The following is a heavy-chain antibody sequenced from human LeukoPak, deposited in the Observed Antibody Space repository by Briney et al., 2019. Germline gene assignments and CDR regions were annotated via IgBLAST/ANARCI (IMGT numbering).Heavy chain of an antibody. D-gene: IGHD6-19*01. J-gene: IGHJ5*02. V-gene: IGHV3-49*03. CDR1: GFTFGDYA. CDR3: TRTSGAGYSSGWYASSPDT. Sequence: GGSLRLSCTASGFTFGDYAMSWFRQAPGKGLEWVGFIRSKAYGGTTEYAASVKGRFTISRDDSKSIAYLQMNSLKTEDTAVYHCTRTSGAGYSSGWYASSPDTWGEGALVTVSP. CDR2: IRSKAYGGTT.